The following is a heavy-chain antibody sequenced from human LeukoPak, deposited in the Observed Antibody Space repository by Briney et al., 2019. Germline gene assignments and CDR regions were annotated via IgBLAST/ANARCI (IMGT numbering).Heavy chain of an antibody. J-gene: IGHJ6*02. Sequence: AGGSLRLSCAASGFTFSSYAMSWVRQAPGKGLEWVSAISGDGGSRYYADSVKGRFTIPRDKPKNTLYLQMNSLRTEDTAVYYCAAAYFGVDQYYYGMDVWGQGTTVTVSS. V-gene: IGHV3-23*01. CDR3: AAAYFGVDQYYYGMDV. D-gene: IGHD3-3*01. CDR1: GFTFSSYA. CDR2: ISGDGGSR.